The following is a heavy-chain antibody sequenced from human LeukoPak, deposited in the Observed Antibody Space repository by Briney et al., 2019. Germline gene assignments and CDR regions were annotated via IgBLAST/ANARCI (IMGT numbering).Heavy chain of an antibody. CDR1: GFTVSSNY. CDR3: ARGEVVGAIGAYNWFDP. J-gene: IGHJ5*02. Sequence: GGSLRLSCAASGFTVSSNYMSWVRQAPGKGLEWVSVIYSGGSTYYADSVKGRFTISRDNSKNTLYLQMNSLRAEDTAVYYCARGEVVGAIGAYNWFDPWGQGTLVTVSS. D-gene: IGHD1-26*01. V-gene: IGHV3-66*01. CDR2: IYSGGST.